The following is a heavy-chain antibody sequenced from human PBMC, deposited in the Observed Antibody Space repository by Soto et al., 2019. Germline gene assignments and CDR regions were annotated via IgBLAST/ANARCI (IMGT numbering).Heavy chain of an antibody. D-gene: IGHD6-13*01. Sequence: GASVKVSCKAAGYTFTSHGISWVRQAPGQGLEWMGWISTFHGSIKDAQKFQGRVTMTTDTSTSTAYMELRSLRSDDTAVYYCAALIAPSGRDNWFDPWGQGTQVTVSS. J-gene: IGHJ5*02. V-gene: IGHV1-18*01. CDR1: GYTFTSHG. CDR3: AALIAPSGRDNWFDP. CDR2: ISTFHGSI.